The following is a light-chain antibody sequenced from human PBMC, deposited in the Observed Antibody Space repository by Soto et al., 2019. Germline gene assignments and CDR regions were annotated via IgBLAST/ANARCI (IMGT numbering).Light chain of an antibody. CDR2: EVT. V-gene: IGLV2-14*01. CDR1: SSDVGNYNY. J-gene: IGLJ3*02. CDR3: SSFTTSTTWV. Sequence: QSVLTQPASVSASPGQSITISCAGTSSDVGNYNYVSWYQQYPGKAPKLMIYEVTNRPSGVSNRFSGSKSGNTASLTISGLQAEDEADYYCSSFTTSTTWVFGGGTKVTVL.